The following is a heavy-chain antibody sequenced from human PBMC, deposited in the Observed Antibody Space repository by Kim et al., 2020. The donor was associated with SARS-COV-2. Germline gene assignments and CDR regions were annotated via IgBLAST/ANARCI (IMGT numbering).Heavy chain of an antibody. CDR3: ARVGRTTYNDYGGNSGVYY. Sequence: GGSLRLSCAASGFTFSSYWMHWVRQAPGKGLVWVSRINSDGSSTSYADSVKGRFTISRDNAKNTLYLQMNSLRAEDTAVYYCARVGRTTYNDYGGNSGVYYWGQGTLVTVSS. D-gene: IGHD4-17*01. J-gene: IGHJ4*02. CDR2: INSDGSST. V-gene: IGHV3-74*01. CDR1: GFTFSSYW.